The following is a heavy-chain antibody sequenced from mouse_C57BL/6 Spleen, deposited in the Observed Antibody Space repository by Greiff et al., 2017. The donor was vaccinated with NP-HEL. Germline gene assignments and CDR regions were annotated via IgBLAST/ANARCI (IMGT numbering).Heavy chain of an antibody. J-gene: IGHJ3*01. V-gene: IGHV1-59*01. CDR2: IDPSDSST. CDR1: GYTFTSYW. D-gene: IGHD1-1*01. CDR3: ARPHITTVVATEWFAY. Sequence: VHLVESGAELVRPGTSVKLSCKASGYTFTSYWMHWLKQRPGQGLEWIGVIDPSDSSTNYNQKFKGKATLTVAKSFSKAYMQLSILTSDVSAVYYCARPHITTVVATEWFAYWGQGTLVTVSA.